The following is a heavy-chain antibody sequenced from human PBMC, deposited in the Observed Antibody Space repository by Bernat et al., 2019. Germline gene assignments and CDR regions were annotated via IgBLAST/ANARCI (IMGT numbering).Heavy chain of an antibody. V-gene: IGHV3-7*01. J-gene: IGHJ1*01. Sequence: EVQLVESGGGLVQPGGSLRLSCAASGFTFSSYWMSWVRQAPGKGLEWVANIKQDGSDKYYVDSVKGRFTISRDNAKNSLYLQMTILRAEDTAVYYCARYSGSNYFQHWGQGTLVTVSS. D-gene: IGHD6-19*01. CDR3: ARYSGSNYFQH. CDR2: IKQDGSDK. CDR1: GFTFSSYW.